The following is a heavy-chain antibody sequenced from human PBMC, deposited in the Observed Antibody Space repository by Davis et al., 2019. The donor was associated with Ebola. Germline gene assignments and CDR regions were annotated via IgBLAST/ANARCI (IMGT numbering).Heavy chain of an antibody. CDR3: TRHVSGDFWYFDL. CDR1: GFTFSNAW. J-gene: IGHJ2*01. CDR2: IKSKTDGGTT. Sequence: GESLKISCAASGFTFSNAWMSWVRQAPGKGLEWVGRIKSKTDGGTTDYAAPVKDRFTISRDDSKNTLYLQMNSLKTEDTAVYYCTRHVSGDFWYFDLWGRGTLVSVSS. D-gene: IGHD4-17*01. V-gene: IGHV3-15*01.